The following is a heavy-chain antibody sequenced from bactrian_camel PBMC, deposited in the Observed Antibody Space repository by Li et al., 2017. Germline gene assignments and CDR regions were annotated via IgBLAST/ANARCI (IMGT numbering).Heavy chain of an antibody. J-gene: IGHJ6*01. CDR1: EFAGRRAYC. CDR3: AAPVMYGGRCLNSDDFGY. D-gene: IGHD6*01. CDR2: FDGDGTT. Sequence: VQLVESGGGSVQSGGSLRLSCTASEFAGRRAYCMGWFRQAPGMEREGVAVFDGDGTTRYADSVKGRFTVSRGDAKNTLILQMNSLKPEDTAMYYCAAPVMYGGRCLNSDDFGYWGQGTQVTVS. V-gene: IGHV3S42*01.